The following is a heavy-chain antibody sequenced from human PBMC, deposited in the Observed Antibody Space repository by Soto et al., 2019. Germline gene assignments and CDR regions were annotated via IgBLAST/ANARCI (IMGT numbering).Heavy chain of an antibody. V-gene: IGHV3-30*01. D-gene: IGHD3-3*01. J-gene: IGHJ6*02. CDR3: ARVSGFYFSAMDV. Sequence: QVQLVESGGGVVQPGGSLRLSCAASGFTFNTYTIDWVRQVPGKGLEWVAVISYDGSKIFYADSVKGRFTISRDNSKNTMYLQLNSLRTEDTAIYHCARVSGFYFSAMDVWGQGTSVTVSS. CDR2: ISYDGSKI. CDR1: GFTFNTYT.